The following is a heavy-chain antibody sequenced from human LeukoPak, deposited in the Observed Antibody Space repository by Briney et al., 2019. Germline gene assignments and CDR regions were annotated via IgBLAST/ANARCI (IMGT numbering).Heavy chain of an antibody. CDR1: GYTFTSYG. CDR2: ISAYNGNT. J-gene: IGHJ6*02. D-gene: IGHD3-9*01. V-gene: IGHV1-18*01. Sequence: ASVKVSCKASGYTFTSYGISWVRQAPGQGLERMGWISAYNGNTNYAQKLQGRVTMTTDTSTSTAYMELRSLRSDDTAVYYCARDPTANYDILTGYYRNYYYGMDVWGQGTTVTVSS. CDR3: ARDPTANYDILTGYYRNYYYGMDV.